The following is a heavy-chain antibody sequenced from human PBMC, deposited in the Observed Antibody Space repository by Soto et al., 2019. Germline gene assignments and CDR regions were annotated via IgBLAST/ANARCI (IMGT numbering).Heavy chain of an antibody. Sequence: QVQLVQSGAEVKKPGASVKVSCKASGYIFTDYYMHWVRQAPGQGLEWMGWINPNSGGTNYAQKFQGRVTMTRDTSITTAYMELSRLRSDDTAVYYCASGIMTIFGVVSAFDHWGQGTLVTVSS. CDR1: GYIFTDYY. CDR2: INPNSGGT. V-gene: IGHV1-2*02. CDR3: ASGIMTIFGVVSAFDH. D-gene: IGHD3-3*01. J-gene: IGHJ4*02.